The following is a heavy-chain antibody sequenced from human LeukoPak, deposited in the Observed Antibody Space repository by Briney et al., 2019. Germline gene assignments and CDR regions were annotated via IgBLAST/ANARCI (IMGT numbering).Heavy chain of an antibody. D-gene: IGHD1-14*01. CDR1: CGSISSDH. CDR2: ISYSGST. Sequence: SETLSLTCTVSCGSISSDHWTWIRQPPGKGLEWIARISYSGSTNYNPSLKSQVTISLDSSKNQFSLRLSSVTPADTAAYYCASLPIDSSTGTFGWFDPWGQGTLVNVSS. J-gene: IGHJ5*02. V-gene: IGHV4-59*01. CDR3: ASLPIDSSTGTFGWFDP.